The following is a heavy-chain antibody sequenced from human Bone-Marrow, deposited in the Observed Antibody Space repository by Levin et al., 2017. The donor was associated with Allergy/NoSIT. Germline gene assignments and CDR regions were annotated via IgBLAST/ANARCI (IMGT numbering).Heavy chain of an antibody. CDR3: AKAGSISWYDY. CDR2: INSSGGST. D-gene: IGHD6-13*01. V-gene: IGHV3-23*01. CDR1: GFTFSTYT. Sequence: PSGGSLRLSCAASGFTFSTYTMAWVRQAPGKGLEWVSDINSSGGSTYYADSVKGRFTISRDNSKNTLYLQMNSLRVEDTAVYYCAKAGSISWYDYWGQGTLVTVSS. J-gene: IGHJ4*02.